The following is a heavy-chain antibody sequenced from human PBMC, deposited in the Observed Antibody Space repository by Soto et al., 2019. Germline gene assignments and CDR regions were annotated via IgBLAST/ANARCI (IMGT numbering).Heavy chain of an antibody. Sequence: QVQLQESGPGLVKPSETLSLTCTVSGGSISSYYWSWIRQPAGKGLEWIGRMYLTGSTNYNPSLKSRVTMSVDTSKSQVSLQLHSVTAAATAVYYCARGFGDYGNHIYFDNWGQVTLVTVSP. CDR1: GGSISSYY. CDR3: ARGFGDYGNHIYFDN. V-gene: IGHV4-4*07. CDR2: MYLTGST. D-gene: IGHD4-17*01. J-gene: IGHJ4*02.